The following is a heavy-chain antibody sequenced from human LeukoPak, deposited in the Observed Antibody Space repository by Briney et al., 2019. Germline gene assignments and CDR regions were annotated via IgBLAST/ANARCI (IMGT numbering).Heavy chain of an antibody. D-gene: IGHD2-21*01. V-gene: IGHV4-4*07. CDR3: AREYGDLDY. Sequence: RSQTLSLTCILSTGSTSGICCSCIRQPARDGLEWLGRTYPSGATNSNPSLKIRVTMSTDTSKNQFSLKLRSVTAADTAVYYGAREYGDLDYWGQGTLVTVSS. J-gene: IGHJ4*02. CDR1: TGSTSGIC. CDR2: TYPSGAT.